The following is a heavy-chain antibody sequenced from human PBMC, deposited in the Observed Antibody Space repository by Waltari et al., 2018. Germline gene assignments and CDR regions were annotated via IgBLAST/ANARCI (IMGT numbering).Heavy chain of an antibody. V-gene: IGHV4-4*07. CDR2: IYTSVSA. CDR1: GGSIRNYY. D-gene: IGHD5-12*01. Sequence: QEQLQESGPGLVKPSETLSLTCSVSGGSIRNYYWSWIRQPAGKGLEWIGRIYTSVSANYRPPLKVRVTMAVDTSKNQFSLKLNSVTAADTAVYYCAREVRRDGFNYLDYWGQGTLVTVSS. CDR3: AREVRRDGFNYLDY. J-gene: IGHJ4*02.